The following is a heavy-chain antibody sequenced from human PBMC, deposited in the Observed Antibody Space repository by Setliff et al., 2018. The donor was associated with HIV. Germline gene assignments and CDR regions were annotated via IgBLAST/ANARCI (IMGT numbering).Heavy chain of an antibody. CDR1: GYTFTGYY. V-gene: IGHV1-2*02. CDR3: EVYCSGGSCPASFDY. D-gene: IGHD2-15*01. J-gene: IGHJ4*02. CDR2: INPNSGDT. Sequence: ASVKVSCKASGYTFTGYYMHWVRQAPGQGLEWMGWINPNSGDTNYAQKFQGRVTMTRDTSISTAYMELSRLRSDDTAVYYCEVYCSGGSCPASFDYWGQGTLVTVSS.